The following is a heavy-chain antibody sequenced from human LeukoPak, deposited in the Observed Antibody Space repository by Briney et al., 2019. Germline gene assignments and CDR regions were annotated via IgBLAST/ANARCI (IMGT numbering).Heavy chain of an antibody. V-gene: IGHV3-49*03. D-gene: IGHD6-13*01. J-gene: IGHJ4*02. CDR2: VRSKAYGGTT. Sequence: GGSLRLSCTASGFTFGDYAMSWFRQAPGKGLEWVGVVRSKAYGGTTEYAASVKGRFTISRDDSKSIAYLQMNSLKTEDTAVYYCTRSSSWYSIPGYFDYWGQGTLVTVSS. CDR1: GFTFGDYA. CDR3: TRSSSWYSIPGYFDY.